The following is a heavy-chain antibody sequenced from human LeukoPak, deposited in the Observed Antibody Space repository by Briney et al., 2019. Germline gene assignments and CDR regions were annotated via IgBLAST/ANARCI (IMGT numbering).Heavy chain of an antibody. V-gene: IGHV1-69*13. Sequence: ASVKVSCKASRYTFTGYYMHWVRQAPGQGLEWMGGIIPIFGTANYAQKFQGRVTITADESTSTAYMELSSLRSEDTAVYYCARDRTPYCGGDCYPDYWGQGTLVTVSS. J-gene: IGHJ4*02. CDR3: ARDRTPYCGGDCYPDY. D-gene: IGHD2-21*02. CDR1: RYTFTGYY. CDR2: IIPIFGTA.